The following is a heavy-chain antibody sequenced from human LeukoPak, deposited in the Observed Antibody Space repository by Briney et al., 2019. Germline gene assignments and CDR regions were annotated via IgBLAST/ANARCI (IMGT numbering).Heavy chain of an antibody. Sequence: PSETLSLTCTVSGGSISSSSYYWGWIRQPPGKGLEWIGSIYYSGSTYYNPSLKSRVTISVDTSKNQFSLKLSSVTAADTAVYYCARITYYDFWSGYYDAFDIWGQGTMVTVSS. CDR2: IYYSGST. D-gene: IGHD3-3*01. CDR1: GGSISSSSYY. V-gene: IGHV4-39*01. J-gene: IGHJ3*02. CDR3: ARITYYDFWSGYYDAFDI.